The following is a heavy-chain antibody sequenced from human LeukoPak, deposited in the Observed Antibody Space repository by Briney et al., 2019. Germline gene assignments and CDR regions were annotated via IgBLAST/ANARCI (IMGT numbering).Heavy chain of an antibody. V-gene: IGHV4-39*01. CDR2: IYYSGST. Sequence: SETLSLTCTVSGGSISSRSYYWDWIRQPPGKGLEWIGSIYYSGSTYYNPSLKSRVTISVDTSKNQFSLKLSSVTAADTAVYYCARAKLATGGLDYWGQGTLVTVSS. J-gene: IGHJ4*02. CDR3: ARAKLATGGLDY. D-gene: IGHD1-1*01. CDR1: GGSISSRSYY.